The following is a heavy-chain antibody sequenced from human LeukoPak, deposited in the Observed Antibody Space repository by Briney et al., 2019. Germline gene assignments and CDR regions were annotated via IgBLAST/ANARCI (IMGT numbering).Heavy chain of an antibody. Sequence: SETLSLTCTVSGGSISSSSYYWGWIRQPPGKGLEWIGSIYYSGSTYYNPSLKSRVTISVDTSKNQFSLKLSSVTAADTAVYYCARDSIAARRGYYYGMDVWGQGTTVTVSS. CDR1: GGSISSSSYY. D-gene: IGHD6-6*01. CDR3: ARDSIAARRGYYYGMDV. CDR2: IYYSGST. V-gene: IGHV4-39*02. J-gene: IGHJ6*02.